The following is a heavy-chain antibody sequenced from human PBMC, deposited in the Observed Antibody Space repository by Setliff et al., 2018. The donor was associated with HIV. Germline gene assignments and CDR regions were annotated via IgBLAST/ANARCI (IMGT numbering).Heavy chain of an antibody. Sequence: GGSLRLSCAASGFTFSSFAVSWVRQAPGKGPEWVSSISGHSVTTYYADSVKGRFTISRDNTKNSLYLQMNSLRAEDTAIYYCARDNGNICSGRGCWGQGTLVTVSS. CDR1: GFTFSSFA. D-gene: IGHD2-15*01. CDR3: ARDNGNICSGRGC. V-gene: IGHV3-23*01. J-gene: IGHJ4*02. CDR2: ISGHSVTT.